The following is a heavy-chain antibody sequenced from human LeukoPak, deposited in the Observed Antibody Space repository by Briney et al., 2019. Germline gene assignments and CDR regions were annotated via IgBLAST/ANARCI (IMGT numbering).Heavy chain of an antibody. D-gene: IGHD2-15*01. CDR3: ARDPRNVGLAP. V-gene: IGHV3-74*01. CDR2: NNGDGSTT. J-gene: IGHJ5*02. CDR1: GFSLSGYW. Sequence: GGSLRLSCVASGFSLSGYWMYWVRQAPGKGLMYISRNNGDGSTTNYADVVKGRFTMSRDNVKNTLYLQMNSLRVEDTAVYYCARDPRNVGLAPWGQGTLVAVSS.